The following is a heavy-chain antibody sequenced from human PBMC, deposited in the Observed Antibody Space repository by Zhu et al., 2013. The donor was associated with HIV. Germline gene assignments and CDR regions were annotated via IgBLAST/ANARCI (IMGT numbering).Heavy chain of an antibody. CDR2: INPNSGGT. Sequence: QVQLVQSGAEVKKPGASVKVSCKASGYTFTSYDINWVRQATGQGLEWMGWINPNSGGTNYAHKFQGRVTMTRDTSISTAYMELISLRSDDTAVYYCARTHYYDNTGYYYLDYWAREPWSPSPQ. CDR1: GYTFTSYD. J-gene: IGHJ4*02. V-gene: IGHV1-2*02. D-gene: IGHD3-22*01. CDR3: ARTHYYDNTGYYYLDY.